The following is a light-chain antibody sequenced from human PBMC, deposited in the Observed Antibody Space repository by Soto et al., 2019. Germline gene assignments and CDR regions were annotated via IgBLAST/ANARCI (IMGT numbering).Light chain of an antibody. J-gene: IGKJ1*01. V-gene: IGKV3-20*01. CDR3: QQYEALPWT. CDR2: ATS. Sequence: ENVLTQSPGTLSLSPGEGASLSCRASQRVTSTYFGWYHQKPGQAPRLIIYATSRRATGIPDRFAGSGSGTDFTLSISRVEPEDFAVYFFQQYEALPWTIGQGTQLEIK. CDR1: QRVTSTY.